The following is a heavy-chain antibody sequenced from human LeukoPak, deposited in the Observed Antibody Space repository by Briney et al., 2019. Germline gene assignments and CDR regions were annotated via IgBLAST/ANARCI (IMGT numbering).Heavy chain of an antibody. Sequence: GGSLRLSCAVSGFTFSSYAMSWVRQAPGKGLEWVSGISGSGGSTYYADSVKGRFTISRDNSKNTLYLQMNSLRAEDTAVYYCAKADMQWLVRGYYFDYWGQGTLVTVSS. CDR2: ISGSGGST. CDR1: GFTFSSYA. V-gene: IGHV3-23*01. J-gene: IGHJ4*02. D-gene: IGHD6-19*01. CDR3: AKADMQWLVRGYYFDY.